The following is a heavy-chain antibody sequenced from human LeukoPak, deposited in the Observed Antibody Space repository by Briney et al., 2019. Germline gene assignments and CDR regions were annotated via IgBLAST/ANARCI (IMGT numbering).Heavy chain of an antibody. CDR2: ISGNGYNT. D-gene: IGHD3-16*01. CDR3: AKDGGPGRGAFDI. V-gene: IGHV3-23*01. J-gene: IGHJ3*02. CDR1: GFTFNTFA. Sequence: GGSLRLSCAASGFTFNTFAMSWVRQAPGKGLEWVSAISGNGYNTYFAASVKGRFITSRDNSKNTLYLHMTSLRAEDTAVYYCAKDGGPGRGAFDIWGQGTVVIVSS.